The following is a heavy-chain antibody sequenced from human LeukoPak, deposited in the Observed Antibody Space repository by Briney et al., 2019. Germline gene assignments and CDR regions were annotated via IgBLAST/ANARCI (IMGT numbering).Heavy chain of an antibody. CDR1: GFTFSNYW. CDR2: INGDGSSA. Sequence: GGSLRLSCVGSGFTFSNYWMHWVRQAPGKGLVWISRINGDGSSAIDADSVKGRFTVSRDNSKNTLYLQMNSLRAEDTALYYCAKGRGSWPCYFDYWGQGTLVTVSS. D-gene: IGHD6-13*01. V-gene: IGHV3-74*01. J-gene: IGHJ4*02. CDR3: AKGRGSWPCYFDY.